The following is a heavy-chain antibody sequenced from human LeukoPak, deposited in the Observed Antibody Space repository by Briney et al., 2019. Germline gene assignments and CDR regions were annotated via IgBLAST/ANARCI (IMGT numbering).Heavy chain of an antibody. CDR1: RYTLTELS. D-gene: IGHD2-2*01. CDR3: ASGLPAATH. CDR2: FDPEDGET. J-gene: IGHJ4*02. Sequence: ASVKVSGMVSRYTLTELSMHWVRQAPGKGLEWMGGFDPEDGETIYAQKFQGRVTMTDDTSTDTAYMELSSLRSEDTAVYYCASGLPAATHWGQGTLVTVSS. V-gene: IGHV1-24*01.